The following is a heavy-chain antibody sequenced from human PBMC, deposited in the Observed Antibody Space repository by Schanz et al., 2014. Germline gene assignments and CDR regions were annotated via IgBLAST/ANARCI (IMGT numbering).Heavy chain of an antibody. V-gene: IGHV3-33*06. CDR2: LWHDGSKK. Sequence: QVQLVESGGGVAQPGRSLRLSCVASGFTFSSYDVFWVRQAPGRGLEWVAILWHDGSKKYYADSVKGRFTVSRDNSKNTLYLQMNSLRAEDTAVYYCAKGRFGELSAFDIWGQGTMVTVSS. CDR1: GFTFSSYD. J-gene: IGHJ3*02. D-gene: IGHD3-10*01. CDR3: AKGRFGELSAFDI.